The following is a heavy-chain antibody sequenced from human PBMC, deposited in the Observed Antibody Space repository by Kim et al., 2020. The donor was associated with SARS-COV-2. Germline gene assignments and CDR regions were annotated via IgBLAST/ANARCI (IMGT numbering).Heavy chain of an antibody. V-gene: IGHV1-46*01. D-gene: IGHD1-1*01. CDR3: ARDLEGFDY. J-gene: IGHJ4*02. Sequence: ASVKVSCKASGYTFTNNYVHWVRLAPGQGLEWMGMVYPHDGSTSYAQNFQGRVTITSDTSTTTVYMELSSLRSDDTAMYYCARDLEGFDYWGQGTLVTVSS. CDR1: GYTFTNNY. CDR2: VYPHDGST.